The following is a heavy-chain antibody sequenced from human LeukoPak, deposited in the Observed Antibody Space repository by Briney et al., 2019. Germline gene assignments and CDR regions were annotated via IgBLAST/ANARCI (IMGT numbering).Heavy chain of an antibody. J-gene: IGHJ6*04. D-gene: IGHD3-10*01. V-gene: IGHV3-23*01. CDR3: AKDTYGSGSYYSGPFYYYSGMDV. Sequence: GGSLRLSCAASGFTFSSYAMSWVRQAPGKGLEWVSAISGSGGSTYYADSVKGRFTISRDNSKNTLYLQMNSLRAEDTAVYYCAKDTYGSGSYYSGPFYYYSGMDVWGKGTTVTVSS. CDR2: ISGSGGST. CDR1: GFTFSSYA.